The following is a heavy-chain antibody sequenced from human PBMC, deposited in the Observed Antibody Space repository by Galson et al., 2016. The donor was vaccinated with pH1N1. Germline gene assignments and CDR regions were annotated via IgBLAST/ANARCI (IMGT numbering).Heavy chain of an antibody. CDR3: ATSSPHITGTTGFFGLDV. D-gene: IGHD1-7*01. V-gene: IGHV1-2*04. CDR2: ISPDSGGT. CDR1: TYSFSGYY. Sequence: QSGAEVKRPGESLKISCKASTYSFSGYYIHWVRQAPGQGLEWMGWISPDSGGTVYAQKFQDWVTMTWDTSISTTYMEVTRLTSDDTAVYFCATSSPHITGTTGFFGLDVWGQGTTVTVSS. J-gene: IGHJ6*02.